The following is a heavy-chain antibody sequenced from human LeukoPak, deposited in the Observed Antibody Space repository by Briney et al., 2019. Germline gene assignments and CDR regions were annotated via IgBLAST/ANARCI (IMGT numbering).Heavy chain of an antibody. CDR1: GFTLNTYW. V-gene: IGHV3-7*01. CDR2: IKEDGSET. D-gene: IGHD2-2*01. Sequence: GSLRLSCAASGFTLNTYWMSWVRPAPGKGLEWVANIKEDGSETYYVDSVKGRFTISRNNAKNSLYLQMNSLRAEDTAVYYCAREAYRLLPNYWGQGTLVTVSS. CDR3: AREAYRLLPNY. J-gene: IGHJ4*02.